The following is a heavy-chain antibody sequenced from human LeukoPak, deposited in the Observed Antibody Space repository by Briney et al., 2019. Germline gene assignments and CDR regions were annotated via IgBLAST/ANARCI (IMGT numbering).Heavy chain of an antibody. CDR1: GYTFTGYY. Sequence: ASVKVSCKAPGYTFTGYYMHWVRQAPGQGLEWMGRINPNSGGTNYAQKFQGRVTMTRDTSITTAYMEVSSLRSDDTAMYYCAREDSSTSFYSYWGQGTLVTVSS. D-gene: IGHD2-2*02. V-gene: IGHV1-2*06. CDR3: AREDSSTSFYSY. J-gene: IGHJ4*02. CDR2: INPNSGGT.